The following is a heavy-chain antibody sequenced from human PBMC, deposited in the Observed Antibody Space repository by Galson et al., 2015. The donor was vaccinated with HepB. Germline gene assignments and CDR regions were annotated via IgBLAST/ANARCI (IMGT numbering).Heavy chain of an antibody. Sequence: PALVKPTQTLTLTCTFSGFSLSTSGMCVSWIRQPPGKALEWLARIDWDDDEHYSASLKTRLTISKDTSKNQVVLTMTNMDPMDTATYFCARIKIDYGGNLFDYWGQGTLVTVSS. CDR3: ARIKIDYGGNLFDY. J-gene: IGHJ4*02. CDR2: IDWDDDE. D-gene: IGHD4-17*01. CDR1: GFSLSTSGMC. V-gene: IGHV2-70*11.